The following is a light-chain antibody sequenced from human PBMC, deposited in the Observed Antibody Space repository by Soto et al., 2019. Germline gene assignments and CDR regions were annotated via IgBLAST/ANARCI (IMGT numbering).Light chain of an antibody. CDR3: QHYDSYPYT. Sequence: DIHMTQSPSTLYASVGDTVTITCRASQDVSQWLAWYQERPGKPPKLLIYKASSLERGVPSRFRGRGSETEFTLTIRDLQPDDFATYYCQHYDSYPYTFGQGTRLEIK. CDR1: QDVSQW. CDR2: KAS. J-gene: IGKJ2*01. V-gene: IGKV1-5*03.